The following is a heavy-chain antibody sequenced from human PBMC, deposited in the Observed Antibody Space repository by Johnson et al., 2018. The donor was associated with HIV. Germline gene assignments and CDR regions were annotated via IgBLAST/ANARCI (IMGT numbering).Heavy chain of an antibody. J-gene: IGHJ3*02. V-gene: IGHV3-33*08. CDR2: IWYDGSNK. CDR1: GFTFSSYG. Sequence: QVQLVESGGGLVQPGGSLRLSCAASGFTFSSYGMHWVRQAPGKGLEWVAVIWYDGSNKYYADSVKGRFTISRDNSKNTLYLQMNSRRAEDTAVYYCARNYYDSSDAFDIWGQGTMVTVSS. D-gene: IGHD3-22*01. CDR3: ARNYYDSSDAFDI.